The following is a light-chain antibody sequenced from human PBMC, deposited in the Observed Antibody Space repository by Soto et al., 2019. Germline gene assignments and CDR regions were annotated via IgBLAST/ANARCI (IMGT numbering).Light chain of an antibody. Sequence: DIQMTQSPSSLSASVGDRVTITCRASQSISSYLNWYQQKPGKAPKLLIYDASSLESGVPSRFSGSGSGTDFTLTISCLQSEDFATYYCQQYYSYSWTFGQGTKVDIK. V-gene: IGKV1-39*01. CDR1: QSISSY. CDR2: DAS. CDR3: QQYYSYSWT. J-gene: IGKJ1*01.